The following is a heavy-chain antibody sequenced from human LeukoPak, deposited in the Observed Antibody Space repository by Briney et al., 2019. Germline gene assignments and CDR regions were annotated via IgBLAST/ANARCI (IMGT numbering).Heavy chain of an antibody. CDR1: GGSIGAFY. V-gene: IGHV4-59*01. Sequence: SETLSLTCTVSGGSIGAFYWNWIRQSPGKGLEWVGSVYYSGTTKYNPSLESRVSISVDTSKNRVSLILTSVGAADTAVYYCAREQWGLVDYWGPGILVTVSS. CDR2: VYYSGTT. J-gene: IGHJ4*02. D-gene: IGHD1-26*01. CDR3: AREQWGLVDY.